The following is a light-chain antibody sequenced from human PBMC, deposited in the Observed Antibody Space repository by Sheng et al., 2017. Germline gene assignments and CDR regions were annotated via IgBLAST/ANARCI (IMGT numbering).Light chain of an antibody. Sequence: EKVMTQSPVTLSLSPGERATLSCRASQSVSTYLAWYQQKPGQAPRLLIYGASTRATGIPARFSGSGSGTDFTLTISSLQSEDFAVYYCQQYDKWPLPFGGGTKVEIK. CDR1: QSVSTY. V-gene: IGKV3-15*01. CDR2: GAS. J-gene: IGKJ4*01. CDR3: QQYDKWPLP.